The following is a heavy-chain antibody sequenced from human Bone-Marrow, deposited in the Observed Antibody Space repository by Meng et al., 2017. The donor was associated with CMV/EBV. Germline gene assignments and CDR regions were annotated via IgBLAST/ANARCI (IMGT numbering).Heavy chain of an antibody. Sequence: GSLRLSCAASGFTFSSYSMNWVRQAPGKGLEWVSSISSSSSYICYADSVKGRFTISRDNAKNSLYLQMNSLRAEDTAVYYCARGEYSGSFDYWGQGTLVTVSS. CDR1: GFTFSSYS. CDR2: ISSSSSYI. V-gene: IGHV3-21*01. CDR3: ARGEYSGSFDY. D-gene: IGHD1-26*01. J-gene: IGHJ4*02.